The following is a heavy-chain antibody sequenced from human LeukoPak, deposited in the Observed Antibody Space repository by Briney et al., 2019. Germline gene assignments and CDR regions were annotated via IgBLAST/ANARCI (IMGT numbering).Heavy chain of an antibody. CDR1: GFTFSSYA. CDR2: ISYDGSNK. D-gene: IGHD4-17*01. J-gene: IGHJ4*02. V-gene: IGHV3-30*04. Sequence: GGSLRLSCAASGFTFSSYAMHWVRQAPGKGLEWVAVISYDGSNKYYAGSVKGRFTISRDNSKNTLYLQMNSLRAEDTAVYYCARIFTVTTSGDDYWGQGTLVTVSS. CDR3: ARIFTVTTSGDDY.